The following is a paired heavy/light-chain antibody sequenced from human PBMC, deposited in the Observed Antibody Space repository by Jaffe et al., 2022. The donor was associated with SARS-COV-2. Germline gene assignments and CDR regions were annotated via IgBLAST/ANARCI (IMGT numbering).Heavy chain of an antibody. CDR3: ARGIVPAANIYNYYYTMDV. CDR1: GYIFTSYG. CDR2: ISAYNGNT. J-gene: IGHJ6*02. D-gene: IGHD2-2*01. Sequence: QVQLVQSGAEVKKPGASVKVSCKASGYIFTSYGITWVRQAPGQGLEWMGWISAYNGNTNYAQKFQGRVSMTTDTSTTTAYMELRSLRPDDTAVYYCARGIVPAANIYNYYYTMDVWGQGTTVTVSS. V-gene: IGHV1-18*01.
Light chain of an antibody. V-gene: IGLV7-46*01. CDR3: LLSYSGARPV. J-gene: IGLJ3*02. Sequence: QAVVTQEPSLTVSPGGTVTLTCGSSTGDVTSDHWPNWFQQKPGQAPQTLIYDTSNKQSWTPARFSGSLLEGKAALTLSGAQPEDEADYFCLLSYSGARPVFGGGTKLTVL. CDR1: TGDVTSDHW. CDR2: DTS.